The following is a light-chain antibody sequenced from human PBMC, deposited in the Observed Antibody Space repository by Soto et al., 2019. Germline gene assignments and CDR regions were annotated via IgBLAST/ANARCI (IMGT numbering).Light chain of an antibody. Sequence: QSALTQPPSASGSPGQSVTISCTGTSSDVGGYNFVSWYQHHPGKAPKLMIYEVSKRPSGVPDRFSGSKSGNTASLTVSGLQAEDEADYYCSSYAGSNNYVFGTGTKLTVI. J-gene: IGLJ1*01. CDR3: SSYAGSNNYV. V-gene: IGLV2-8*01. CDR1: SSDVGGYNF. CDR2: EVS.